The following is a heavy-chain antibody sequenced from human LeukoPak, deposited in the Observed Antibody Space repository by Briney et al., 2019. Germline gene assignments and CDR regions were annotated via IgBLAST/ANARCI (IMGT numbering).Heavy chain of an antibody. J-gene: IGHJ4*02. D-gene: IGHD1-26*01. CDR1: GYPFTGYY. CDR2: ISAYNGNT. Sequence: ASVKVSCKASGYPFTGYYMHWVRQAPGQGLEWMGWISAYNGNTNYAQKLQGRVTMTTDTSTSTAYMELRSLRSDDTAVYYCARVVGATPHFDYWGQGTLVTVSS. CDR3: ARVVGATPHFDY. V-gene: IGHV1-18*04.